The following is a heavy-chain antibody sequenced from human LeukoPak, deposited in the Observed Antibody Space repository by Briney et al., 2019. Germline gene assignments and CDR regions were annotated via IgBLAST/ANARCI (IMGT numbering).Heavy chain of an antibody. CDR1: DGSFSGYY. Sequence: SETLSLTCAVYDGSFSGYYWSWIRQPPGKGLEWIGEINHSGSTNYNPSLKSRVTISVDTSKNQFSLKLSSVTAADTAVYYCARDGYQYYYDSSGYYQGKTRPNHIDYWGQGTLVTVSS. D-gene: IGHD3-22*01. CDR2: INHSGST. V-gene: IGHV4-34*01. CDR3: ARDGYQYYYDSSGYYQGKTRPNHIDY. J-gene: IGHJ4*02.